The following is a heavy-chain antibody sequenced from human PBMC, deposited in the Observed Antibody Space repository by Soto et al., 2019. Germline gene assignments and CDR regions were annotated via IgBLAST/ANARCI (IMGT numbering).Heavy chain of an antibody. D-gene: IGHD5-18*01. Sequence: QLQLQESGPGLVKPSETLSLTCTVSGGSISSSSYYWGWIRQPPGKGLEWIGSIYYSGSTYYNPSLKSRVTISVETSKNQFSRKRSSVTAADTAVYYCARLYSYGDFWGQGTLVTVSS. J-gene: IGHJ4*02. CDR2: IYYSGST. CDR3: ARLYSYGDF. CDR1: GGSISSSSYY. V-gene: IGHV4-39*01.